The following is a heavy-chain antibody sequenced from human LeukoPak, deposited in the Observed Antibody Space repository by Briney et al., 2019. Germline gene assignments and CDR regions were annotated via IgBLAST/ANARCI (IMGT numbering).Heavy chain of an antibody. CDR1: GYSFTDCG. J-gene: IGHJ3*02. V-gene: IGHV1-18*01. CDR3: ARDLAYCGSVCYFTFDI. CDR2: ISAHNGYT. Sequence: ASVKVSCKVCGYSFTDCGFNWVRQAPCQGLEWMGWISAHNGYTNYAQKLQGRVTMTTDTSTSTAYMELRRLTSDDTAVYYCARDLAYCGSVCYFTFDIWGQGTMVTVSS. D-gene: IGHD2-21*02.